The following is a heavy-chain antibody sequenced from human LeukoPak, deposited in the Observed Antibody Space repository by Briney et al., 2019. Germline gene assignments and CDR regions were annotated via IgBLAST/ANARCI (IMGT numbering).Heavy chain of an antibody. CDR3: AKSAGYCSGGSCHPENYFDY. D-gene: IGHD2-15*01. V-gene: IGHV3-30*18. CDR1: GFTFSSYG. Sequence: GGSLRLSCAASGFTFSSYGMHWVRQAPGKGLEWVAVISYDGSNKYYADSVKGRFTISRDNSKNTLYLQMNSLRAEDTAVYYCAKSAGYCSGGSCHPENYFDYWGQGTLVTVSS. J-gene: IGHJ4*02. CDR2: ISYDGSNK.